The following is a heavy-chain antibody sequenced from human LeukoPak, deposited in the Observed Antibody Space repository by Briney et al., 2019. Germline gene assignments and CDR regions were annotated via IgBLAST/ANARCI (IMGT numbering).Heavy chain of an antibody. J-gene: IGHJ6*02. CDR3: ASIVPAAIYPAAYYYYGMDV. CDR2: IIHSGSA. V-gene: IGHV4-34*12. D-gene: IGHD2-2*01. CDR1: GGASSGYY. Sequence: TETPSPTSAIDGGASSGYYSSWCRHPPRKGVQGSREIIHSGSANCNPSLKSRGTISVDTSTNQFSLTLSSVTAAAAAVYYCASIVPAAIYPAAYYYYGMDVWGQGTTATVSS.